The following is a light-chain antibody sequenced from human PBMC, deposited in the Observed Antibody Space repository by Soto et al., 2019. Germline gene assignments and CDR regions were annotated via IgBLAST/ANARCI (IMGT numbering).Light chain of an antibody. CDR1: SSNIGSNT. V-gene: IGLV1-44*01. Sequence: QSALTQPPSASGTPGQRVTISCSGSSSNIGSNTVNWYQHVPGTAPKLLIYSNNQRPSGVPDRFSGSKSGTSASLAISGLQSEDEADYYCAAWDDSLTGPVFGGGTKLTVL. CDR2: SNN. J-gene: IGLJ2*01. CDR3: AAWDDSLTGPV.